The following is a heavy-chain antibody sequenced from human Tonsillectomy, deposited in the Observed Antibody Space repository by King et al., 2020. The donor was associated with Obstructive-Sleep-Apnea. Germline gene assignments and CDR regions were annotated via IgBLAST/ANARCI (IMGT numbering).Heavy chain of an antibody. Sequence: VQLVESGGGVVQPGRSLRLSCAASGFTFSSFGMPWVRQAPGKGLEWVAVIWYDGSNKYYADSVKGRFTISRDNSKNTLYLQMNSLRAEDTAVYYCARNDLVRSSGIFDYWGQGTLVTVSS. CDR1: GFTFSSFG. CDR3: ARNDLVRSSGIFDY. J-gene: IGHJ4*02. D-gene: IGHD6-19*01. CDR2: IWYDGSNK. V-gene: IGHV3-33*01.